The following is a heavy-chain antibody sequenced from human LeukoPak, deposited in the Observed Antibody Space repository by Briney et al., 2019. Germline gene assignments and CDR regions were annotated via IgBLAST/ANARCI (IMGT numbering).Heavy chain of an antibody. CDR1: GGSISSSAYY. V-gene: IGHV4-61*05. Sequence: SETLSLTCTVSGGSISSSAYYWGWIRQPPGKGLEWIGRVYTSGSTNYNPSLQSRVTMSVDTSKNQISLKVSSVTAEDTAVYYCARSGGNSGWYYFDYWGQGTLVTVSS. D-gene: IGHD6-19*01. CDR3: ARSGGNSGWYYFDY. J-gene: IGHJ4*02. CDR2: VYTSGST.